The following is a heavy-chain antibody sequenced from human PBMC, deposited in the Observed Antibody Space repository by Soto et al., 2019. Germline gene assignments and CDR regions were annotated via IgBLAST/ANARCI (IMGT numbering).Heavy chain of an antibody. J-gene: IGHJ4*02. D-gene: IGHD2-8*01. Sequence: SETLSLTCTVSGGSISSGGYYWSWIRQPPGKGLEWIGEINHSGSTNYNPSLKSRVTISVDTSKNQFSLKLSSVTAADTAVYYCARSGCTNGVCYYYFDYWGQGTLVTVSS. CDR2: INHSGST. CDR1: GGSISSGGYY. CDR3: ARSGCTNGVCYYYFDY. V-gene: IGHV4-39*07.